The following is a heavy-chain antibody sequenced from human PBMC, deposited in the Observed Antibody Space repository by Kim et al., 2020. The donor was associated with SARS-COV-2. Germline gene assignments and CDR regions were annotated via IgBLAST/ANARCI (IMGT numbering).Heavy chain of an antibody. CDR3: AREPYSSLVVAPHSRRFFDY. J-gene: IGHJ4*02. Sequence: SETLSLTCAVYGGSFSGYYWSWIRQPPGKGLEWIGEINHSGSTNYNPSLKSRVTISVDTSKNQFSLKLSSVTAADTAVYYCAREPYSSLVVAPHSRRFFDYWGQGTLVTVSS. CDR1: GGSFSGYY. D-gene: IGHD6-13*01. V-gene: IGHV4-34*01. CDR2: INHSGST.